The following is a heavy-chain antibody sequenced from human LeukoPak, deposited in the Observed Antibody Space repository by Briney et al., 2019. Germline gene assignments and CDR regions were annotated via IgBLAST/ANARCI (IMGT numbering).Heavy chain of an antibody. Sequence: GGSLRLSCEASGLTFSDYAMSWVRQAPGKGLEWVGRIKSKTDGATTDYAAPVKGRFTISRDDSKNTLYLQMNSLQTEDTAVYYCTTEELDYWGQGTLVTVSS. CDR2: IKSKTDGATT. CDR1: GLTFSDYA. V-gene: IGHV3-15*01. J-gene: IGHJ4*02. CDR3: TTEELDY. D-gene: IGHD1-26*01.